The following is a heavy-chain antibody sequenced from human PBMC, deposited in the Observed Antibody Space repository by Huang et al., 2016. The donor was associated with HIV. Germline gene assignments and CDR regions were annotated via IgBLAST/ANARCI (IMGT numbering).Heavy chain of an antibody. CDR2: ISFSGGT. Sequence: QVQLQESGPGLVKPSATLSLSCTVSGDSVSRASYYWSWIRQPPGRGLEWIGYISFSGGTNYNPALKSRVTISIDTSKNQFSLRLSSVTAADTAVYYCVSHGSGTADYWGQGTLVTVSS. CDR3: VSHGSGTADY. D-gene: IGHD3-10*01. V-gene: IGHV4-61*01. J-gene: IGHJ4*02. CDR1: GDSVSRASYY.